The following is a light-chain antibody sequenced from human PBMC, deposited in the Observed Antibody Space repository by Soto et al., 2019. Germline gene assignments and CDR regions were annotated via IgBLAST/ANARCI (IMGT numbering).Light chain of an antibody. J-gene: IGLJ2*01. V-gene: IGLV2-14*03. CDR2: DVS. Sequence: QSALTQPASVSGSPGQSITISCTGTSSDVGGYNYVSWYQQHPGKAPKLMIYDVSNRPSGVSNRFSGSKSGNTASLTISGLQAEDEADYYCSSYVSSRKVFGGGTKVTVL. CDR3: SSYVSSRKV. CDR1: SSDVGGYNY.